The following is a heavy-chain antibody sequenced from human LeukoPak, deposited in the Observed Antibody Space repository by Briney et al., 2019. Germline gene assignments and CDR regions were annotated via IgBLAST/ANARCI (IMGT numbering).Heavy chain of an antibody. CDR2: ISYDGSNK. D-gene: IGHD6-19*01. CDR3: ARECVAVACPFDY. CDR1: GLTFSSYA. V-gene: IGHV3-30*04. Sequence: GRSLRLSCAASGLTFSSYAMHWVRQAPGKGLEWVAVISYDGSNKYYADSVKGRFTISRDNSKNTLYLQMNNLRAEDTAVYYCARECVAVACPFDYWGQGTLVTVSS. J-gene: IGHJ4*02.